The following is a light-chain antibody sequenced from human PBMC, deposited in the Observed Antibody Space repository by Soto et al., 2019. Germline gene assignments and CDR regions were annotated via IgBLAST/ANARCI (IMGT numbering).Light chain of an antibody. Sequence: VIWMTQSPSLLSASTGDRFTISCLMSQGISSYLAWYQQKPGKAPELLIYAASTLQSGVPSRFSGSGSGTDFTLTISCLQSEDFATYYCQQYYSFPRTFGQGTKVDIK. V-gene: IGKV1D-8*01. CDR2: AAS. CDR1: QGISSY. CDR3: QQYYSFPRT. J-gene: IGKJ1*01.